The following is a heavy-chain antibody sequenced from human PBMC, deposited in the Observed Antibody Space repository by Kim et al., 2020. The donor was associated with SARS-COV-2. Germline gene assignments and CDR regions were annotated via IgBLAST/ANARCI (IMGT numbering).Heavy chain of an antibody. CDR3: AADRPRHTAMGLLGY. CDR1: GFTFTSSA. V-gene: IGHV1-58*01. J-gene: IGHJ4*02. D-gene: IGHD5-18*01. CDR2: IVVGSGNT. Sequence: SVKVSCKASGFTFTSSAVQWVRQARGQRLEWIGWIVVGSGNTNYAQKFQERVTITRDMSTSTADMETSSLRSEDTAVYYCAADRPRHTAMGLLGYWGQGALVTVSS.